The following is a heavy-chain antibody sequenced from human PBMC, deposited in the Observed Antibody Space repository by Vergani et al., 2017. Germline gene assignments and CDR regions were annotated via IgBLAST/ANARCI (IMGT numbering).Heavy chain of an antibody. D-gene: IGHD3-3*01. Sequence: QVQLQESGPGLVKPSQTLSLTCTVSGGSISSGSYYWSWIRQPAGKGLEWIGRIYTSGSTNYNPSLKSRVTISVDTSKNQFSLKLSSVTAADPAVYYCAREGYDFWSQGGVRFDPWGQGTLVTVSS. J-gene: IGHJ5*02. V-gene: IGHV4-61*02. CDR3: AREGYDFWSQGGVRFDP. CDR1: GGSISSGSYY. CDR2: IYTSGST.